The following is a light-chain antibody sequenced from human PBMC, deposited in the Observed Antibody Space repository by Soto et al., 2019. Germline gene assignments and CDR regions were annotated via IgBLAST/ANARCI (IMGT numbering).Light chain of an antibody. CDR1: SSDVGGYNY. V-gene: IGLV2-14*01. Sequence: QSALTQPASVSGSPGQSITISCTGTSSDVGGYNYVSWYQQHPGKAPKLMIYEVSNCPSGVSNRFSGSKSGNTASLTISGLQAEDEADYYCSSYSSSSTLGFGGGTKLTVL. J-gene: IGLJ3*02. CDR3: SSYSSSSTLG. CDR2: EVS.